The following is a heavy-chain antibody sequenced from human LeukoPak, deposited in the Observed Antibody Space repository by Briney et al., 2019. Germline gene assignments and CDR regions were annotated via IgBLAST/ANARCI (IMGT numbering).Heavy chain of an antibody. Sequence: GGSLRLSRAPSGFTLSIYWVYWVRPAPGKRVEWVANILQEGSEKYYVHSVKGRFTLSRDNAQNSLYLQMNSLRAEDMAVYYWARYSSGSGGSCRDGYFDYWGQGTLVAVSS. CDR3: ARYSSGSGGSCRDGYFDY. CDR2: ILQEGSEK. D-gene: IGHD2-15*01. V-gene: IGHV3-7*01. J-gene: IGHJ4*02. CDR1: GFTLSIYW.